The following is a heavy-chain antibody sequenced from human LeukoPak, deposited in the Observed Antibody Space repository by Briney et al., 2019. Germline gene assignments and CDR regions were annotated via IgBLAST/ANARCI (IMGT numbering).Heavy chain of an antibody. D-gene: IGHD2-15*01. CDR3: AALDATDVDY. Sequence: GGSLRLSCSAPGFTFSSYGMHWARQAPGKGLKFVSSITSDGGGTYYADSVKGRFSISRDNAKNTLYLQMASLRAEDTALYYCAALDATDVDYWGQGTLVTVSS. V-gene: IGHV3-64D*09. CDR1: GFTFSSYG. CDR2: ITSDGGGT. J-gene: IGHJ4*02.